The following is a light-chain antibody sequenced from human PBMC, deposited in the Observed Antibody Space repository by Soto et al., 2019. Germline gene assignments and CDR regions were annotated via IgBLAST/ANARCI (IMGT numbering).Light chain of an antibody. CDR3: QQRSNWPPWIT. J-gene: IGKJ5*01. Sequence: EIVMTQSPATLSVSPVERATLSCRSSQSVSSYLAWYQQEPGQAPRLLIYDASNRATGIPARFSGSGSGTDFTLTISSLEPEDFAVYYCQQRSNWPPWITFGQGTRLEIK. V-gene: IGKV3-11*01. CDR1: QSVSSY. CDR2: DAS.